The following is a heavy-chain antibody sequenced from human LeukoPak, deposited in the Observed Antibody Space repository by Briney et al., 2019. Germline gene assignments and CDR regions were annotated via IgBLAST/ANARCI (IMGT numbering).Heavy chain of an antibody. CDR2: IYHSGTT. D-gene: IGHD6-13*01. Sequence: SETLSLTCTVSGYSISSGYFWGWIRRPPGKGLEWIGSIYHSGTTYYNPSLKSRVTISVDTSKDQFSLKLTSVTAADTAVYYCARGYSSSWYFNWFDPWGQGTLVTVSS. J-gene: IGHJ5*02. CDR1: GYSISSGYF. V-gene: IGHV4-38-2*02. CDR3: ARGYSSSWYFNWFDP.